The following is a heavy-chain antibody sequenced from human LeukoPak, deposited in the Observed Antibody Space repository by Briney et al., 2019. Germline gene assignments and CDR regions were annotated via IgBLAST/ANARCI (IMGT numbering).Heavy chain of an antibody. CDR1: GYTFTDYF. Sequence: ASVKVSCKASGYTFTDYFLHWLRQAPGQGLEWMGWINPKTGATNYAQSFQGRVTLTRGTSITTGYMELNRLTSDDTAVYYCARAYECCWFDPWGQGTLVTVSS. D-gene: IGHD3-22*01. CDR2: INPKTGAT. CDR3: ARAYECCWFDP. V-gene: IGHV1-2*02. J-gene: IGHJ5*02.